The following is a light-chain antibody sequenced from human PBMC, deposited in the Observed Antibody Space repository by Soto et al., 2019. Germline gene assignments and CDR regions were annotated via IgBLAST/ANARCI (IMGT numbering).Light chain of an antibody. CDR3: QQYSNWPPAWT. CDR1: QSVSNN. Sequence: EIVLTQSPGTLSLSPGERATLSCRTSQSVSNNYLAWYQQKPGQAPNLLIHGASTRATGIPARFSGSGSGTDFTLTISSLQSDDFAVYYCQQYSNWPPAWTFGQGTKVDIK. V-gene: IGKV3-15*01. CDR2: GAS. J-gene: IGKJ1*01.